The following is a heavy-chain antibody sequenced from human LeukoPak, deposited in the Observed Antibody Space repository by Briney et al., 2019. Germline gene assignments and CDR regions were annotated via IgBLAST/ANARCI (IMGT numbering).Heavy chain of an antibody. CDR2: IYPGDSDT. Sequence: GESLKISCKGSGYSFTSYWIGWVGQMPGKGLEWMGIIYPGDSDTRYSPSFQGQVTISADKSISTAYLQWSSLKASDTAMYHCARLSLAVANKISPGYYYMDVWGKGTTVTISS. CDR3: ARLSLAVANKISPGYYYMDV. CDR1: GYSFTSYW. V-gene: IGHV5-51*01. J-gene: IGHJ6*03. D-gene: IGHD6-19*01.